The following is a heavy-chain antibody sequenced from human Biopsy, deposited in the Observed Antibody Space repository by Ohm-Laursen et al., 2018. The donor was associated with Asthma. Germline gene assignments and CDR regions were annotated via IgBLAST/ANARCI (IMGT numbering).Heavy chain of an antibody. D-gene: IGHD7-27*01. J-gene: IGHJ4*02. CDR1: GGSMSSSSYS. Sequence: SETLSLTCTVSGGSMSSSSYSWGWIRQPPGKGLEWIGSISYTGNTDIPSLRSRVTLSVDTSKNNFSLKLTSVTAADTAVFYCARHRNWGSFFDYWGQGMLVTVSS. V-gene: IGHV4-39*01. CDR3: ARHRNWGSFFDY. CDR2: ISYTGNT.